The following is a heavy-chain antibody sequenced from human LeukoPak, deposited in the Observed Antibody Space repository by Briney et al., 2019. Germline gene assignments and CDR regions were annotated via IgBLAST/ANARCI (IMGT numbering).Heavy chain of an antibody. CDR2: ISGSGGNT. CDR1: GFNFSSYA. Sequence: GGSLRLSCAASGFNFSSYAMSWARQAPGKGLEWVSAISGSGGNTYYADSVKGRFTISRDNSKNALYLLMNSLRAKDTAVYYCANSDVFWSGYFDYWGQGTLVTVSS. V-gene: IGHV3-23*01. J-gene: IGHJ4*02. D-gene: IGHD3-3*01. CDR3: ANSDVFWSGYFDY.